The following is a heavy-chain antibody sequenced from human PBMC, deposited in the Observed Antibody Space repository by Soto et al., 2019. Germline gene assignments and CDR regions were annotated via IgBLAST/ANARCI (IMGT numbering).Heavy chain of an antibody. CDR1: GYSFTSYW. V-gene: IGHV5-10-1*01. Sequence: EVQLVQSGAEVKKPGESLRISCKGSGYSFTSYWITWVRQMPEKGLEWMGKIDPGVSYTRYSPSFQGHVTVSADRSISAAYLQWSSLQASDTDMYYCASSSRSRKAGDYYFDYWGQGTLVTVSS. D-gene: IGHD3-10*01. J-gene: IGHJ4*02. CDR3: ASSSRSRKAGDYYFDY. CDR2: IDPGVSYT.